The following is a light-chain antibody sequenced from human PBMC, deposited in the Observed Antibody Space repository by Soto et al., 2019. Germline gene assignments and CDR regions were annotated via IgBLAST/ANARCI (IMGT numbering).Light chain of an antibody. V-gene: IGKV3-15*01. J-gene: IGKJ4*01. CDR1: QSVFTS. Sequence: EIVMTQSPATLSVSPGERATLSCRASQSVFTSLAWYQQKPGQAPRLLIYGAATRATGIPARFSGSGSGTEFTLTINSLQSEDFAVYYCQPYNNWPLTFGGGTKVEIK. CDR3: QPYNNWPLT. CDR2: GAA.